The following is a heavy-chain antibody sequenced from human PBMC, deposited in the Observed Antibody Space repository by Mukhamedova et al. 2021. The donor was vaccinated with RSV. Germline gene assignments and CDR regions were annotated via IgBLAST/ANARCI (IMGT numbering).Heavy chain of an antibody. Sequence: TFSSYAMSWVRQAPGKGLEWVSVISGTGGTQYADSVKGRFTISGDTSKNTLYLQMNSLRAEDTALYYFARASRYGTTWYGRVDVW. V-gene: IGHV3-23*01. CDR1: TFSSYA. CDR2: ISGTGGT. CDR3: ARASRYGTTWYGRVDV. D-gene: IGHD6-13*01. J-gene: IGHJ6*01.